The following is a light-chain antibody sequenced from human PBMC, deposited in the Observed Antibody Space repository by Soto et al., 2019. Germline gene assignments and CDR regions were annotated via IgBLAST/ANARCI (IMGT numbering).Light chain of an antibody. CDR3: QYYDSSRT. J-gene: IGKJ1*01. CDR1: QDVASTY. CDR2: GAS. Sequence: IVLTQSPDTLSLSPGERATLSCRASQDVASTYLAWYQQKPGQAPRLLIYGASGRAAGVAERFSGSGSGTQLTLTISRLEPEDFAVYYCQYYDSSRTFAQGTRVEI. V-gene: IGKV3-20*01.